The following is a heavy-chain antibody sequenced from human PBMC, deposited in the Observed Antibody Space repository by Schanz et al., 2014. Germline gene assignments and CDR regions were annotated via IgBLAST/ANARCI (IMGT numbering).Heavy chain of an antibody. CDR2: INPSGGNT. V-gene: IGHV1-46*03. D-gene: IGHD5-12*01. CDR1: GYTFTSYY. J-gene: IGHJ4*02. Sequence: QVQLLQSGAEVKKPGASVKVSCKASGYTFTSYYMHWVRQAPGQGLEWMAIINPSGGNTNYAQKFQGRVTFTADKSTSTAFLEVNSLRSEDTAVYYCARTGYDPSLTHWGQGTLVTVSS. CDR3: ARTGYDPSLTH.